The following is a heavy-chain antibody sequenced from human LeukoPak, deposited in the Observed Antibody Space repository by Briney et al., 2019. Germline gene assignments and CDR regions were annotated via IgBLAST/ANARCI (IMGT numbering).Heavy chain of an antibody. J-gene: IGHJ6*02. CDR1: GYTFTSCG. V-gene: IGHV1-18*01. CDR2: ISAFNGNT. Sequence: GASVKVSCKASGYTFTSCGISWVRQAPGQGLEWMGWISAFNGNTNYAQKFQGRVTMSTDTSTSTAHMELRSLRTDDTAVYYCARDLDIVVVRGALRHYGVDVWGQGTTVTVSS. CDR3: ARDLDIVVVRGALRHYGVDV. D-gene: IGHD2-2*01.